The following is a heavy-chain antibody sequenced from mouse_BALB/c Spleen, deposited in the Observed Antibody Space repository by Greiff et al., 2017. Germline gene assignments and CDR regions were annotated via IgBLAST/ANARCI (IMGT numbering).Heavy chain of an antibody. CDR1: GYTFTSYY. CDR3: TKLVVYYAMDY. Sequence: QVQLQQSGAELVKPGASVKLSCKASGYTFTSYYMYWVKQRPGQGLEWIGEINPSNGGTNFNEKFKSKATLSVDKSSSTAYMQLSSLTSEDSAVYYCTKLVVYYAMDYWGQGTSVTVSS. CDR2: INPSNGGT. D-gene: IGHD1-1*02. V-gene: IGHV1S81*02. J-gene: IGHJ4*01.